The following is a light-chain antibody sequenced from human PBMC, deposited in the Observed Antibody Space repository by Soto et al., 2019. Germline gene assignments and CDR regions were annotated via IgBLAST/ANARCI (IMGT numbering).Light chain of an antibody. CDR2: DAS. CDR3: HQRSDWASWM. J-gene: IGKJ1*01. CDR1: QSVSGY. V-gene: IGKV3-11*01. Sequence: EIVLTQSPATLSLSPGERATLSCRASQSVSGYLAWYQHKPGQAPRLLIYDASIRATGIPGRFSGSGSGTDFTLTISSLEPEDFALYYCHQRSDWASWMFGQGSRVEIK.